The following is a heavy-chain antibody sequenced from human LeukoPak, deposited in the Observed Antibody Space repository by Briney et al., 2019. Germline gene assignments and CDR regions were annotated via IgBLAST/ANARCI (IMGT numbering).Heavy chain of an antibody. CDR3: ARGAGWLQLFS. CDR2: INHSGST. Sequence: SETLSLTCAVYGGSFSGYYWSWIRQPPGKGLEWIGEINHSGSTNYNPSLKSRVTISVDTSKNQFSLKLSSVTAADTAVYYCARGAGWLQLFSWGQGTLVTVSS. J-gene: IGHJ5*02. CDR1: GGSFSGYY. D-gene: IGHD5-24*01. V-gene: IGHV4-34*01.